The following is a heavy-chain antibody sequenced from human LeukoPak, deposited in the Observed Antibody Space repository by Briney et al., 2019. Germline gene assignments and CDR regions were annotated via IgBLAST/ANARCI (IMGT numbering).Heavy chain of an antibody. V-gene: IGHV1-2*02. J-gene: IGHJ4*02. D-gene: IGHD3-22*01. CDR2: INPNSGGT. CDR1: GYTFNGYY. CDR3: ARVTYYDSSGYPLDY. Sequence: ASVMVSCKASGYTFNGYYKHWVRQAPGQGLEWMGWINPNSGGTNYAQKFQGRVTMTRDTSISTAYMELSRLRSDDTAVYYCARVTYYDSSGYPLDYWGQGTLVTVSS.